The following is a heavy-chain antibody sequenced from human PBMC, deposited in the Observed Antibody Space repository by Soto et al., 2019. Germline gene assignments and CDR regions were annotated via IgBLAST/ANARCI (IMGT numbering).Heavy chain of an antibody. CDR1: GGSFSGYY. V-gene: IGHV4-34*01. CDR3: AREGGIAAAGTQSDYYGMDV. Sequence: QVQLQQWGAGLLKPSETLSLTCAVYGGSFSGYYWSWIRQPPGKGLEWIGEINHSGSTNYNPSLKSLVTISVDTSKNQFSLKLSSVTAADTAVYYCAREGGIAAAGTQSDYYGMDVWGQGTTVTVSS. J-gene: IGHJ6*02. CDR2: INHSGST. D-gene: IGHD6-13*01.